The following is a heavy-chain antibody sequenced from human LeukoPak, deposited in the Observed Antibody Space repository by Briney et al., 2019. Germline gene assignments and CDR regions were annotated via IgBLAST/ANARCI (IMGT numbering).Heavy chain of an antibody. Sequence: GRSLRLSCAASGFTFSSYGMHWVRQAPGKGLEWVAVISYDGSNKYYADSVKGRFTISRDNSKNTLYLQMNSLRAEDTAVYYCANTKDIPIFGVWGQGTLVTVSS. V-gene: IGHV3-30*18. CDR1: GFTFSSYG. CDR2: ISYDGSNK. D-gene: IGHD3-3*01. CDR3: ANTKDIPIFGV. J-gene: IGHJ4*02.